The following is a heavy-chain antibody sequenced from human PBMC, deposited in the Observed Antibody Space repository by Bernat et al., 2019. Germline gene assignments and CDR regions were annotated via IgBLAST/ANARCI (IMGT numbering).Heavy chain of an antibody. Sequence: QVQLVESGGGVVQPGRSLRLSCAASGFTFSSYGMHWVRQAPGKGLEWVAVISNDGRNKYYADSVKDRLTISRDNSQNTLYLQMNSLRAEDTAVYYCAGGYLLDVWGQGTTVTVSS. D-gene: IGHD2-15*01. J-gene: IGHJ6*02. CDR2: ISNDGRNK. V-gene: IGHV3-30*03. CDR1: GFTFSSYG. CDR3: AGGYLLDV.